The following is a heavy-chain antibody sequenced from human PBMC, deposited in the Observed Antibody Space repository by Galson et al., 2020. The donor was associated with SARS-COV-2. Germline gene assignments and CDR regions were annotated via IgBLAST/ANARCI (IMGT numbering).Heavy chain of an antibody. D-gene: IGHD3-3*01. J-gene: IGHJ6*02. V-gene: IGHV4-61*02. Sequence: SETLSLTCTVSGASISSGSYYWSWIRQPAGKGLEWIGRIYKSGNTNYNPSLWSQVTISVDTSKNQFSLKLTSVTAADTAVYYCARGNSPCVTIFGVRTGTWGMDVWGQGTTVTVSS. CDR2: IYKSGNT. CDR1: GASISSGSYY. CDR3: ARGNSPCVTIFGVRTGTWGMDV.